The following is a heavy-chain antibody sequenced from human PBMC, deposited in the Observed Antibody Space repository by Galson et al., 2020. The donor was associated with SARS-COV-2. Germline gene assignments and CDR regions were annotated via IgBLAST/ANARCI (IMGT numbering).Heavy chain of an antibody. CDR2: FYYSVST. V-gene: IGHV4-59*01. J-gene: IGHJ6*02. CDR3: ARVGHDLNYGDSDYYYYAMDV. CDR1: GGSIRTYY. Sequence: SETLSLTCTVSGGSIRTYYWSWIRQPPGKGLEWIGSFYYSVSTNYNPSLKSRVTILVDTSKNQFSLRLSSATAADTAVYYCARVGHDLNYGDSDYYYYAMDVWGQGTTVTVSS. D-gene: IGHD4-17*01.